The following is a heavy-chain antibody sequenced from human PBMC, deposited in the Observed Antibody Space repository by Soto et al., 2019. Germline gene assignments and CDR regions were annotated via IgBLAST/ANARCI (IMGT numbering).Heavy chain of an antibody. D-gene: IGHD1-26*01. J-gene: IGHJ6*02. V-gene: IGHV4-30-2*01. Sequence: SETLSLTCAVSGGSISSGGYSWSWIRQPPGKGLEWIGYIYHSGSTYYNPSLKSRVTISVDRSKNQFSLKLSSVTAADTAVYYCARQLRYYGMDVWGQGTTVTVSS. CDR1: GGSISSGGYS. CDR3: ARQLRYYGMDV. CDR2: IYHSGST.